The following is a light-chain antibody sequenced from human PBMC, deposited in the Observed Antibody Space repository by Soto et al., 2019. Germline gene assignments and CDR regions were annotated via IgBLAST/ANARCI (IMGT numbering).Light chain of an antibody. V-gene: IGLV2-23*02. CDR3: CSYAGSSTQV. CDR2: EVS. Sequence: QSALTQPASVSGSPGQSITISCTGTSGDVGSYNLVSWYQQHPGKAPKLMIYEVSKRPSGVSNRFSGSKSGNTASLTISGLQAEDEADYYCCSYAGSSTQVFGTGTKVTVL. CDR1: SGDVGSYNL. J-gene: IGLJ1*01.